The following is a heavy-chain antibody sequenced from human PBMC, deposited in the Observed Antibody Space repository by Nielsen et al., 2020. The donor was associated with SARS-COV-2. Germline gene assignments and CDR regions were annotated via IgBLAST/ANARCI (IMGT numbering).Heavy chain of an antibody. CDR3: ARAKTTRVTIFGVVTPGAFDI. D-gene: IGHD3-3*01. V-gene: IGHV3-48*04. J-gene: IGHJ3*02. CDR1: GFTFSSYG. CDR2: ISSSGSTI. Sequence: GESLKISCAASGFTFSSYGMHWVRQAPGKGLEWVSYISSSGSTIYYADSVKGRFTISRDNAKNSLYLQMNSLRAEDTAVYYCARAKTTRVTIFGVVTPGAFDIWGQGTMVTVSS.